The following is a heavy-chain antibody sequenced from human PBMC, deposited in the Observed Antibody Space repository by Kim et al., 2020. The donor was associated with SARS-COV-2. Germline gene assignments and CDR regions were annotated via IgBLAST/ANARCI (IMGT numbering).Heavy chain of an antibody. CDR2: INHSGST. Sequence: SETLSLTCAVYGGSFSGYYWSWIRQPPGKGLEWIGEINHSGSTNYNPSLKSRVTISVDTSKNQFSLKLSTVTAADTAVYYCARVSFTMVVVVIVPCYYYGMDVWGQGTPVTVSS. V-gene: IGHV4-34*01. CDR1: GGSFSGYY. J-gene: IGHJ6*02. D-gene: IGHD3-22*01. CDR3: ARVSFTMVVVVIVPCYYYGMDV.